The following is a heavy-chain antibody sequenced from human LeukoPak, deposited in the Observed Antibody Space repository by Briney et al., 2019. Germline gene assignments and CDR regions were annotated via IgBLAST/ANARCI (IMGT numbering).Heavy chain of an antibody. V-gene: IGHV3-74*01. CDR3: TRGDYSFDY. CDR2: INSDGSST. J-gene: IGHJ4*02. D-gene: IGHD2-21*01. Sequence: PGGSLRLSCAASGFTFSTYWMHWVRQVPGKGLVWVSRINSDGSSTSYADSVKGRLTISRDNIKNTLYLQMSSLTAEDTAVCYCTRGDYSFDYWGQGTLVTVSS. CDR1: GFTFSTYW.